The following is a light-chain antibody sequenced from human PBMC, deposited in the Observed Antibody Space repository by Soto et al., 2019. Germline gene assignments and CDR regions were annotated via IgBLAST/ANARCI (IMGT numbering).Light chain of an antibody. Sequence: DIQMTQSPSTLTAFVGDRVTVTCRASQSISMSLAWYQQKPGKAPKLLIYDASSLQSGVPSRFSGSGSGTKFTLTIASLQPDDFATYYCQQYETFSGTFGPGTKVDI. J-gene: IGKJ1*01. CDR1: QSISMS. V-gene: IGKV1-5*01. CDR2: DAS. CDR3: QQYETFSGT.